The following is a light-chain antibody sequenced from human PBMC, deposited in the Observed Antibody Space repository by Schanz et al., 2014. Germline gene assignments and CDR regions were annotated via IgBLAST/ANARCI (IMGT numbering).Light chain of an antibody. CDR3: CSYAGSSAWV. J-gene: IGLJ3*02. CDR2: EGS. V-gene: IGLV2-23*01. Sequence: QSALTQPPSVSGSPGQSVTISCTGTSSDVGSYNRVSWYQQPPGTAPKLMIYEGSKRPSGVSNRFSGSKSGNTASLTISGLQAEDESDYYCCSYAGSSAWVFGGGTKLTVL. CDR1: SSDVGSYNR.